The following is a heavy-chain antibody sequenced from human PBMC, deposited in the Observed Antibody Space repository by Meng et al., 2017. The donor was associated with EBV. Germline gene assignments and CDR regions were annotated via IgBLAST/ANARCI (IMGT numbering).Heavy chain of an antibody. CDR1: GGTFRYYA. CDR3: ASESGRGYTPDY. J-gene: IGHJ4*02. D-gene: IGHD3-10*01. CDR2: FLPRLGAP. Sequence: QVELVQSAGEVKKPGSSGKVLCKTSGGTFRYYAISWVRQAPGQGLEWLGGFLPRLGAPNYAQKFHGRVKITADESTSTHYMDLSSLRSEDTAIYYCASESGRGYTPDYWGQGTLVTVSS. V-gene: IGHV1-69*01.